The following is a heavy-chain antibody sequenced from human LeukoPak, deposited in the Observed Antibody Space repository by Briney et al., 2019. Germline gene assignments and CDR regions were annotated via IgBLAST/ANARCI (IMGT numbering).Heavy chain of an antibody. CDR2: ISSSSSAI. J-gene: IGHJ4*02. V-gene: IGHV3-48*01. CDR1: GFTFSTYN. Sequence: GGSLRLSCAASGFTFSTYNMNWVSQAPGKGLEWVSYISSSSSAIYYADSVKGRFTISRDNAKNSLYLQMNSLRAEDTAVYYCARDQRYCSSSSCPWEPFDYWGQGTLVTVSS. CDR3: ARDQRYCSSSSCPWEPFDY. D-gene: IGHD2-2*01.